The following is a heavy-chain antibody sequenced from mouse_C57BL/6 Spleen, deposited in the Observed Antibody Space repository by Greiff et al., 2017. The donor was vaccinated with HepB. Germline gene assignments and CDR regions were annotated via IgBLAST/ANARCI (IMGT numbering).Heavy chain of an antibody. D-gene: IGHD1-1*01. CDR2: IYPGSGST. V-gene: IGHV1-55*01. CDR3: ARRSPYGSSIYFDY. J-gene: IGHJ2*01. CDR1: GYTFTSYW. Sequence: QVQLQQPGAELVKPGASVKMSCKASGYTFTSYWITWVKQRPGQGLEWIGDIYPGSGSTNYNEKFKSKATLTVDTSSSTAYMQLSSLTSEDSAVYYCARRSPYGSSIYFDYWGQGTTLTVSS.